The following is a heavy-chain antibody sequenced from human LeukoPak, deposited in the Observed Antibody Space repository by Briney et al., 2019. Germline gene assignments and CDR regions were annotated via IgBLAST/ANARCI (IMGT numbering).Heavy chain of an antibody. CDR2: INWNGGST. D-gene: IGHD3-22*01. J-gene: IGHJ3*02. Sequence: GGSLRLSCAASGFTFDDYGMSWVRQAPGKGLEWVSGINWNGGSTGYADPVKGRFTISRDNAKNSLYLQMNSLRAEDAALYYCARVRGSNYYDSSGYSGAFDIWGQGTMVTVSS. CDR3: ARVRGSNYYDSSGYSGAFDI. V-gene: IGHV3-20*04. CDR1: GFTFDDYG.